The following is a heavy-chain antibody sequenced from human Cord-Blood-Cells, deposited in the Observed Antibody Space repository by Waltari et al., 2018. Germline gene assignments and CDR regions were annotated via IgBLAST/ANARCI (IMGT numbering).Heavy chain of an antibody. CDR3: ARDSPAVAHYSAFDI. CDR2: IYYSGST. V-gene: IGHV4-59*11. Sequence: QVQLQESGPGLVKPSETLSLTCTVSGGSISSHYWSWIRQPPGKGLEWIGYIYYSGSTTYNPSLKGRVTISVDTSKNQFSLKLSSVTAADTAVYYCARDSPAVAHYSAFDIWGQGTMVTVSS. J-gene: IGHJ3*02. CDR1: GGSISSHY. D-gene: IGHD1-26*01.